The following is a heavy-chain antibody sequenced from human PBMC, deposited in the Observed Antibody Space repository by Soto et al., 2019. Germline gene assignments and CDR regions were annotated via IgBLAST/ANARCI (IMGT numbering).Heavy chain of an antibody. J-gene: IGHJ5*02. V-gene: IGHV1-69*04. D-gene: IGHD2-8*01. CDR2: IIPILGIA. Sequence: SVKVSCKASGGTFSSYTISWVRQAPGQGLEWMGRIIPILGIANYAQKFQGRVTITADKSTSTAYMELSSLRSEDTAVYYCARDCTNGVCYGVHWFDPWGQGTLVTVSS. CDR3: ARDCTNGVCYGVHWFDP. CDR1: GGTFSSYT.